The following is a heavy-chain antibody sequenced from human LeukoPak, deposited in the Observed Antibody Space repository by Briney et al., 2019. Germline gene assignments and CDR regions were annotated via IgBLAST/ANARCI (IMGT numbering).Heavy chain of an antibody. CDR2: ISVGAEYI. CDR1: GFTFSTYV. CDR3: ASGPPFLKYFEY. D-gene: IGHD3-3*01. J-gene: IGHJ4*02. V-gene: IGHV3-23*01. Sequence: GGSLRLSCAASGFTFSTYVMNWFRQAPGKGLEWVSTISVGAEYIFYADSVKVRFTISRDDSNNALYLQMHSLRAEDTALYYCASGPPFLKYFEYWGQGTLVTVSS.